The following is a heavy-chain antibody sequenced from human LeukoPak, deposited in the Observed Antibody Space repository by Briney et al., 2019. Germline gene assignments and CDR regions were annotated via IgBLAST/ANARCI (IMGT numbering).Heavy chain of an antibody. CDR1: GGTFSSYA. J-gene: IGHJ5*02. Sequence: GSSVKVSCKASGGTFSSYAISWVRQAPGQGLEWMGRIIPIFGIANYAQKFQGRVTITADKSTSTAYMELSSLRSEDTAVYYCARRRRMSSGWYGNWFDPWGQGTLVTVSS. CDR2: IIPIFGIA. V-gene: IGHV1-69*04. CDR3: ARRRRMSSGWYGNWFDP. D-gene: IGHD6-19*01.